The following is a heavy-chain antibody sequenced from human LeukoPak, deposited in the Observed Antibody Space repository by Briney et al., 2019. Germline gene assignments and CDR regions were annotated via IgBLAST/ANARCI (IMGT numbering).Heavy chain of an antibody. CDR3: ARSYYYDSSGYYYFYAFDT. Sequence: SETLSLTCTVSGGSISSSSYYWGWIRQPPGKGLEWIGYIYYSGSTNYNPSLKSRVTISVDTSKNQFSLKLSSVTAADTAVYYCARSYYYDSSGYYYFYAFDTWGQGTMVTVSS. D-gene: IGHD3-22*01. CDR1: GGSISSSSYY. CDR2: IYYSGST. V-gene: IGHV4-61*05. J-gene: IGHJ3*02.